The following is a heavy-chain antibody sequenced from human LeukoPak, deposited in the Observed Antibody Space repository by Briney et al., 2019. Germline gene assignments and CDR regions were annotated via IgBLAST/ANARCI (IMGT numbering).Heavy chain of an antibody. Sequence: GGSLRLSCAASGFTFSTYTMNWVRQAPGKGLEWVSSISSTSGYIYYADSLRGRFTISRDNAKNSLYLQMSSLRAEDTAVYYCAILGYILTGQFDYWGQGILVTVSS. V-gene: IGHV3-21*01. CDR2: ISSTSGYI. J-gene: IGHJ4*02. CDR1: GFTFSTYT. CDR3: AILGYILTGQFDY. D-gene: IGHD3-9*01.